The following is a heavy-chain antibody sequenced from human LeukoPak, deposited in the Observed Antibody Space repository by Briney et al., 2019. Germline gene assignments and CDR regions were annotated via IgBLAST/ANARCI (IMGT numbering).Heavy chain of an antibody. J-gene: IGHJ3*02. CDR1: GFTFSNYA. CDR3: AKDTRYGSETFGAFDI. D-gene: IGHD3-10*01. V-gene: IGHV3-23*01. CDR2: TSGGGGDT. Sequence: GGSLRLSCAASGFTFSNYAMSWVRQAPGKGLEWVSGTSGGGGDTSYADSVKGRFTISRDNSKNTLYLHMNSLRAEDTAVYYCAKDTRYGSETFGAFDIWGRGTMITVSS.